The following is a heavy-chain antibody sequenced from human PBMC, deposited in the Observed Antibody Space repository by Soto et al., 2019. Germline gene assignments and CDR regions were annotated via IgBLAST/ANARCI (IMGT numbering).Heavy chain of an antibody. V-gene: IGHV3-7*05. CDR1: GFTFSSYW. D-gene: IGHD6-19*01. CDR2: IKQDGSEK. CDR3: ARDNKGIAVAEVLDYYGMDV. J-gene: IGHJ6*02. Sequence: PGGSLRLSCAASGFTFSSYWMSWVRQAPGKGLEWVANIKQDGSEKYYVDSVKGRFTISRDNAKNSLYLQMNSLRAEDTAVYYCARDNKGIAVAEVLDYYGMDVWGQGTTVTVSS.